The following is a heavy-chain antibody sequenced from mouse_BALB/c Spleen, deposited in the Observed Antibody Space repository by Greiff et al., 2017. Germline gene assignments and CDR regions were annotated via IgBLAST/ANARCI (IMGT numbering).Heavy chain of an antibody. CDR1: GFSLTSYD. Sequence: VKLMESGPGLVAPSQSLSITCTVSGFSLTSYDISWIRQPPGKGLEWLGVIWTGGGTNYNSAFMSRLSISKDNSKSQVFLKMNSLQTDDTAIYYCVRDQNYDYDGGFAYWGQGTLVTVSA. D-gene: IGHD2-4*01. CDR2: IWTGGGT. CDR3: VRDQNYDYDGGFAY. J-gene: IGHJ3*01. V-gene: IGHV2-9-2*01.